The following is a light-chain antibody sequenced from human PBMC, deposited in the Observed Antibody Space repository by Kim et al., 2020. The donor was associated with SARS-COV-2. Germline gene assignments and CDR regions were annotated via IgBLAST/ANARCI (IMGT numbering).Light chain of an antibody. CDR1: QCVTQNY. J-gene: IGKJ4*01. V-gene: IGKV3-20*01. CDR3: HQYAHSPLT. Sequence: LAPGQSATLSCRASQCVTQNYCAWYQQNPRQSHRLLIYDASSRASGIPDSFSGSGSGTDFTLTVSRLEPEDFAVYYCHQYAHSPLTFGGGTNVDI. CDR2: DAS.